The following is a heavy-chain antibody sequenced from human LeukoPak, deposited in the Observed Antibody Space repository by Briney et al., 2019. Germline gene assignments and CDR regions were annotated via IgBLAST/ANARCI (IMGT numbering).Heavy chain of an antibody. CDR2: IIPIFGTA. CDR1: GGTFSSYA. V-gene: IGHV1-69*05. Sequence: SVKVSCKASGGTFSSYAISWVRQAPGQGLEWMGGIIPIFGTANYAQKLQGRVTMTTDTSTSTAYMELRSLRSDDTAVYYCARHGIVVEPAHYYYYMDVWGKGTTVTISS. D-gene: IGHD2-2*01. CDR3: ARHGIVVEPAHYYYYMDV. J-gene: IGHJ6*03.